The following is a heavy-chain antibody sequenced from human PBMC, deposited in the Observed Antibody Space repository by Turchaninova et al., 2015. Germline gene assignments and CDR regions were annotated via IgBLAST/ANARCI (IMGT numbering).Heavy chain of an antibody. CDR3: ARGAQNAFDI. CDR1: RASLATTGAA. Sequence: APDLLKPPQTPALPMCLARASLATTGAAWNWVRQSPSRGLEWLGRAYYWSSWSNNYAVSVKSRITINPDTSKNQFFLQLQSMTPEDSGIYYCARGAQNAFDIWGQGTLVTVSS. V-gene: IGHV6-1*01. CDR2: AYYWSSWSN. J-gene: IGHJ3*02.